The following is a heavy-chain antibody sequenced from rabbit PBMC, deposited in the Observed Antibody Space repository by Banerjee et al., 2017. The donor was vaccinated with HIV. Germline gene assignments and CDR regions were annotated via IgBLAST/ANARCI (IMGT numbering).Heavy chain of an antibody. Sequence: QSLEESGGDLVKPGASLTLTCTASGFSFSSSYWICWVRQAPGKGLEWIACIYAGSSGTTYYATWAKGRFTISKTSSTTVTLQMTSLTAADTATYFCARDNTTSTNYYFDLWGQGTLVTVS. J-gene: IGHJ4*01. CDR2: IYAGSSGTT. CDR1: GFSFSSSYW. D-gene: IGHD1-1*01. CDR3: ARDNTTSTNYYFDL. V-gene: IGHV1S40*01.